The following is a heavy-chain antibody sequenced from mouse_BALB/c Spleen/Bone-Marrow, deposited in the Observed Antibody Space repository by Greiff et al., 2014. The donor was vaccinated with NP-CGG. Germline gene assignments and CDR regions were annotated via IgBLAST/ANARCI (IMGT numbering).Heavy chain of an antibody. CDR3: ARLDGNYRNYFDY. CDR2: IDPSNSET. CDR1: GYTFTSYW. D-gene: IGHD2-1*01. Sequence: QGQLKHPGPELGRPGALVKMSCKASGYTFTSYWAHWGKKRPGQRLEWIGMIDPSNSETRLTQKFRDKATLNVDKSSNTAYMQLSSLTSEDSAVYYCARLDGNYRNYFDYWGQGTSLTVSS. V-gene: IGHV1S127*01. J-gene: IGHJ2*02.